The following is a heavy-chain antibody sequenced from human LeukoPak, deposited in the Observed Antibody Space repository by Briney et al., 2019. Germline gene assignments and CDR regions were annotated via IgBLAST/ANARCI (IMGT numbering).Heavy chain of an antibody. V-gene: IGHV3-7*03. CDR2: IKEDGTRK. D-gene: IGHD3-22*01. CDR3: ARRDYYDSSGYSFGH. J-gene: IGHJ4*02. CDR1: GFTFSSHW. Sequence: GGSLRLSCAASGFTFSSHWMTWVRQAPGKGLEWVANIKEDGTRKNYVDSVKGRFTISRDNAKNSLYLQLNSLRAEDTAVYYCARRDYYDSSGYSFGHWGQGTLVTVSS.